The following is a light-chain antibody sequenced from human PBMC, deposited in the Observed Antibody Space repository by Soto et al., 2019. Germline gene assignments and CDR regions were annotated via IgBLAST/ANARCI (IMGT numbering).Light chain of an antibody. J-gene: IGKJ1*01. CDR3: IQANLSPWT. CDR1: QSLVHNDGNTY. CDR2: KIS. V-gene: IGKV2-24*01. Sequence: VMRPTPLSSPFTLGQAASISCTSSQSLVHNDGNTYLSWFHQRPGQPPRLLIYKISDRVSGVPDRFSGSGAGTDFTLTISRLAAEDVGVYYCIQANLSPWTFGQGTKVXIK.